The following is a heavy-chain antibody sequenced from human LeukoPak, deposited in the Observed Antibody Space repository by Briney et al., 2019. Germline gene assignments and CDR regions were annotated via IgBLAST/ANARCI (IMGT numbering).Heavy chain of an antibody. Sequence: PGGSLRLSCAASGFTFSSYWMHWVRQAPGKGLVWVSRINSDGSSTSYADSVKGRFTISRDNSKNTVNLQMNRLRVEDTAIYYCAKDWIQFNRVFDCFDSWGQGTLVTVSS. J-gene: IGHJ4*02. V-gene: IGHV3-74*01. CDR1: GFTFSSYW. CDR3: AKDWIQFNRVFDCFDS. D-gene: IGHD5-18*01. CDR2: INSDGSST.